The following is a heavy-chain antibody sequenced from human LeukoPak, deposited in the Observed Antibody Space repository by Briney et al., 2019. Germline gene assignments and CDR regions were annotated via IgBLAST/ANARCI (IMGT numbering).Heavy chain of an antibody. D-gene: IGHD3-22*01. Sequence: ASVKVSCKASGYTFTGYYMHWVRQAPGQGLEWMGWINPNSGGTNYAQRFQGRVTMTRDTSISTAYMELSRLISDDTAVYYCARTRITMIVVVATKHAFDIWGQGTMVTVSS. V-gene: IGHV1-2*02. CDR2: INPNSGGT. CDR3: ARTRITMIVVVATKHAFDI. J-gene: IGHJ3*02. CDR1: GYTFTGYY.